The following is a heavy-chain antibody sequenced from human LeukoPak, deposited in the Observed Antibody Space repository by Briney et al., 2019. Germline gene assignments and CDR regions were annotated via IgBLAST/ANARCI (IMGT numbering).Heavy chain of an antibody. CDR3: ARIGWYFHNDY. CDR2: INHSGST. CDR1: GGSFSGYY. Sequence: SETLSLTCAVYGGSFSGYYWSWIRQPPGKGLEWIGEINHSGSTNYNPSLKSRATISVDTSKNQFSLKLSSVTAADTAVYYCARIGWYFHNDYWGQGTLVTVSS. D-gene: IGHD6-19*01. J-gene: IGHJ4*02. V-gene: IGHV4-34*01.